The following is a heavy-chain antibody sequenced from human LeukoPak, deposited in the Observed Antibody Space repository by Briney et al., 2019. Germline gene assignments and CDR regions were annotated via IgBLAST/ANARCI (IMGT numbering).Heavy chain of an antibody. V-gene: IGHV3-53*01. Sequence: PGGSLRLSCAASGFTVSSNYMSWVRQAPGKGLEWVSVISGSGRSAYYADSLKGRFTISRDNSKDTVYLQINSLRAEDTALYYCAQDYSGYDLSAGYWGQGTLVTVAS. CDR1: GFTVSSNY. CDR2: ISGSGRSA. D-gene: IGHD5-12*01. CDR3: AQDYSGYDLSAGY. J-gene: IGHJ4*02.